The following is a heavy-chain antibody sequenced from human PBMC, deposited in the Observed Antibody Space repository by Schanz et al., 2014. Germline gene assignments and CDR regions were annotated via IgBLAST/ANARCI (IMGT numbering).Heavy chain of an antibody. D-gene: IGHD6-13*01. CDR3: ASSGAGYSSSWDFDY. V-gene: IGHV1-46*01. CDR1: GYTFTNFF. J-gene: IGHJ4*02. CDR2: INPIGGST. Sequence: QVQLLQSGAEVHKPGASLKISCKASGYTFTNFFLHWVRQAPGQGLEWMGIINPIGGSTTYAQKFRGAVTLTTDTSTDTAYLELTSLRSEDTAVYYCASSGAGYSSSWDFDYWGQGTLVTVSS.